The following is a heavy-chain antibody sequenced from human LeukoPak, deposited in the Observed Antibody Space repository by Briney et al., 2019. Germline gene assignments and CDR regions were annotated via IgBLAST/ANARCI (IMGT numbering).Heavy chain of an antibody. CDR1: GGSFSGYY. D-gene: IGHD6-19*01. Sequence: SETLSLTCAVYGGSFSGYYWSWIRQPPGKGLEWIGEINHSGSTNYNPSLKSRVTISVDTSKNQFSPKLSSVTAADTAVYYCARVRPSIAVAGTLKYYFDYWGQGTLVTVSS. J-gene: IGHJ4*02. CDR3: ARVRPSIAVAGTLKYYFDY. V-gene: IGHV4-34*01. CDR2: INHSGST.